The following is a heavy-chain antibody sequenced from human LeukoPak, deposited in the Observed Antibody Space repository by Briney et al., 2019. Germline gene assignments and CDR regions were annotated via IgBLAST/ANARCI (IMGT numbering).Heavy chain of an antibody. CDR3: ARSDYGDYVTDP. Sequence: KASETLSLTCAVYGGSFNGYYWSWIRQPPGKGLEWIGEVNHSGSTNYNPSLKSRVTISVDTSKNQFSLKLSSVTAADTAVYYCARSDYGDYVTDPWGQGTLVTVSS. CDR1: GGSFNGYY. V-gene: IGHV4-34*01. D-gene: IGHD4-17*01. CDR2: VNHSGST. J-gene: IGHJ5*02.